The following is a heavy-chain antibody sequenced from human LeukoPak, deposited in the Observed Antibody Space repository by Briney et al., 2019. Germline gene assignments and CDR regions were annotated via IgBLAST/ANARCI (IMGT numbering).Heavy chain of an antibody. V-gene: IGHV4-34*01. CDR1: GGSFSGYY. D-gene: IGHD3-10*01. CDR2: MNHGGST. J-gene: IGHJ6*03. CDR3: ARRLGRKFGERFYYYHYMDV. Sequence: SETLSLICAVYGGSFSGYYWNWIRQPPGKGLEWIGEMNHGGSTNYNPSLKSRVTISVDTSKNQFSLKLRSVTAADTAVYYCARRLGRKFGERFYYYHYMDVWGKGTTVTISS.